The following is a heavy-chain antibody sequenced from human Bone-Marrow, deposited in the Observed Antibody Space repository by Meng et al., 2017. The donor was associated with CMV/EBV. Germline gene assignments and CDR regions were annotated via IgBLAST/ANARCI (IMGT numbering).Heavy chain of an antibody. Sequence: GGSLRLSCAASGFTFSDFYMTWIRQAPGKGLEWISYISNDGTAVYYADSVRGRFTISRDNANNSVSLQMNSLRAEDTAVYYCARDGGWWQPLFWSDPWGRGTLVTVSS. J-gene: IGHJ5*01. V-gene: IGHV3-11*04. D-gene: IGHD4-23*01. CDR3: ARDGGWWQPLFWSDP. CDR2: ISNDGTAV. CDR1: GFTFSDFY.